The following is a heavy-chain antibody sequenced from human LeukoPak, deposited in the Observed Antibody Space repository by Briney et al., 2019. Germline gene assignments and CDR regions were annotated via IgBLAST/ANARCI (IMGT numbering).Heavy chain of an antibody. Sequence: SETLSLTCAVYGGSFSGYYWSWIRQPPGKGLEWIGEINHSGSTNYNPSLKSRVTISVDTSKNQFSLKLSSVTAADTAVYYCARVRIAAHFDYWGQGTLVTVSS. V-gene: IGHV4-34*01. CDR2: INHSGST. J-gene: IGHJ4*02. D-gene: IGHD6-6*01. CDR3: ARVRIAAHFDY. CDR1: GGSFSGYY.